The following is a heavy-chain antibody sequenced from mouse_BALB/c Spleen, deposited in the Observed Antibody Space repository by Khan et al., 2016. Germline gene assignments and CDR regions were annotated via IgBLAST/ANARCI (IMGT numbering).Heavy chain of an antibody. J-gene: IGHJ3*01. CDR1: GFTFSDYY. CDR3: ARSIHYYCYVTY. D-gene: IGHD1-2*01. Sequence: EVELVESGGGLVQPGGSLKLSCATSGFTFSDYYMYGVRQTPEKRQEWVAYISNGGGSTYYPDTVKGRFTIPRDNAKNTLYLQMSRLKSEDTAMYYCARSIHYYCYVTYWGQGTLVTVSA. V-gene: IGHV5-12*02. CDR2: ISNGGGST.